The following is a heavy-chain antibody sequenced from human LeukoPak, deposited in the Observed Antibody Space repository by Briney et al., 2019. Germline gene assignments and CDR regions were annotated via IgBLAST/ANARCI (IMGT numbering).Heavy chain of an antibody. CDR2: ISSTGSTI. CDR3: ARRSGTY. V-gene: IGHV3-48*03. D-gene: IGHD1-26*01. CDR1: GFTFSSYE. Sequence: PGGSLRLSCAASGFTFSSYEINWVRQAPGKGLEWVAYISSTGSTIYYADSVKGRFTISRDNAKNSVYLQLNTLRAEDTAVYYCARRSGTYWGQGTVVTVSS. J-gene: IGHJ4*02.